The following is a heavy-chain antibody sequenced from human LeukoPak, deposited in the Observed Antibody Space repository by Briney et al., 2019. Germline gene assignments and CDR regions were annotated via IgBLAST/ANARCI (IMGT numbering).Heavy chain of an antibody. CDR3: ARDSSSSWYPLDY. V-gene: IGHV3-48*01. Sequence: GGSLRLSCAASGFTFSSYSMNWVRQAPGKGLEWVSYISSSSSTIYYADSVKGRFTISRDNAKNSLYLQMNSLRAEDTAVYYCARDSSSSWYPLDYWGQGTLVTVSS. CDR1: GFTFSSYS. CDR2: ISSSSSTI. J-gene: IGHJ4*02. D-gene: IGHD6-13*01.